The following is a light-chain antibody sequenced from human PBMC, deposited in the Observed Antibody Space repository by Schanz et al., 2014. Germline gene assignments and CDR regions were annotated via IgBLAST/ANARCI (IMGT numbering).Light chain of an antibody. Sequence: EIVMMQSPATLSVSPGERATLSCRASQSVSSNLAWYQQQPGQAPRLLIYDASKRATGIPARFSGSGSGTDFTLTISRLEPEDFAVYYCQQYGSSPPLTFGRGTKVEIK. V-gene: IGKV3D-15*02. CDR3: QQYGSSPPLT. CDR1: QSVSSN. CDR2: DAS. J-gene: IGKJ4*01.